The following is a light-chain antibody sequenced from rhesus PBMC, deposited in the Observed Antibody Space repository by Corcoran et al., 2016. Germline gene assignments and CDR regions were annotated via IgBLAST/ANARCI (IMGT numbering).Light chain of an antibody. CDR3: EQYEGLPPT. J-gene: IGKJ1*01. CDR2: AAS. Sequence: DIQMTQSPSSLSASVGDKVTNTCHASQGISCGLAWYQPKPGKAPKPLNYAASGFQSGAPSRFSGSGSGTNYTLTISSLQPEDFATYCCEQYEGLPPTFSHGAKVEIK. CDR1: QGISCG. V-gene: IGKV1-19*01.